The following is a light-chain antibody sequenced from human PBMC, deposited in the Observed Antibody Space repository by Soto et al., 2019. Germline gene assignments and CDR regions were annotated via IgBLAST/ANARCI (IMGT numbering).Light chain of an antibody. J-gene: IGLJ1*01. CDR1: SSDIGYYNY. Sequence: QSALTQPASVSGSPGQSIAISCSGTSSDIGYYNYVSWYQKNPGKAPRLVIYEVSNRPSGVSNRFSGSKSGSTASLTISGLQAEDEADYHCTSYTRDTALVFGTGTKLTVL. V-gene: IGLV2-14*01. CDR3: TSYTRDTALV. CDR2: EVS.